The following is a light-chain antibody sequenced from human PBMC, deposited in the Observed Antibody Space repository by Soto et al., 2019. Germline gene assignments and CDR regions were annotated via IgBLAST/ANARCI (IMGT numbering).Light chain of an antibody. V-gene: IGKV3-15*01. CDR2: GAS. CDR3: QQYNNWPPRT. Sequence: EIVMTQSPATLSVSPGERANLSCRASQSVSSNLAWYQQKPGQAPRLLIYGASTRATGIPARFSGSGSGTEFTLTISSLQSEDFAVYYRQQYNNWPPRTFGQGTKVDIK. J-gene: IGKJ1*01. CDR1: QSVSSN.